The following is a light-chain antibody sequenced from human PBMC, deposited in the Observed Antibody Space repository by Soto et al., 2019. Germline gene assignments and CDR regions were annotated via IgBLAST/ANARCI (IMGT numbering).Light chain of an antibody. CDR1: QLVSNY. J-gene: IGKJ1*01. Sequence: PGERASLSCRASQLVSNYLAWYQHKPGQAPRLLIYDASDRAAGVPARFCGSGSGTDFTLTISSLEPEDSAVYYCQQRSNWPPAFGQGTKVDIK. CDR2: DAS. CDR3: QQRSNWPPA. V-gene: IGKV3-11*01.